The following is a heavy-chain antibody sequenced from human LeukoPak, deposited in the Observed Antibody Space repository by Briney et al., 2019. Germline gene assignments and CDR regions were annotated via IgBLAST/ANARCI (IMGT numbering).Heavy chain of an antibody. D-gene: IGHD1-26*01. V-gene: IGHV4-34*01. CDR3: ARDPYGSPY. CDR1: GGSFSGYY. CDR2: INHSGST. Sequence: PSETLSLTCAVYGGSFSGYYWSWIRQPPGKGLEWIGEINHSGSTNYNPSLKSRVTISVDTSKNQFSLKLSSVTAADTAVYYCARDPYGSPYWGQGTLVTVSS. J-gene: IGHJ4*02.